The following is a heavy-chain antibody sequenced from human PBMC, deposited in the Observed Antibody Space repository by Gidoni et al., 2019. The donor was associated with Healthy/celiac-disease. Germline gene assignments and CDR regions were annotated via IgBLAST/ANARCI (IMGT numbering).Heavy chain of an antibody. CDR2: ISSSSSYI. D-gene: IGHD2-15*01. Sequence: EVQRVESGGGLVKPGWYLRLACAASGFTCSSYSMTWVRQAPGTGLELVSSISSSSSYIYYAASVKGRFTISRDNSKNSLYLQMNSLRAEDTAVYYCARDWSGRGGSWGYFDYWGQGTLVTVSS. V-gene: IGHV3-21*01. J-gene: IGHJ4*02. CDR3: ARDWSGRGGSWGYFDY. CDR1: GFTCSSYS.